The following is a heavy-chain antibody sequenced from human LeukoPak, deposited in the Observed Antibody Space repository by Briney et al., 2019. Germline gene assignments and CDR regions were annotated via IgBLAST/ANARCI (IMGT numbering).Heavy chain of an antibody. CDR3: ARSGLLVYSNRPPYHMDV. CDR1: GGSISSYY. D-gene: IGHD6-13*01. CDR2: IYTSGST. V-gene: IGHV4-4*07. J-gene: IGHJ6*03. Sequence: PSETLSLTCTVSGGSISSYYWSWIRQPAGKGLEWIGRIYTSGSTNFNPSLKSRVTISVDTSKNQFSLKLSSVTAADTAVYFCARSGLLVYSNRPPYHMDVWGKGTTVTVSS.